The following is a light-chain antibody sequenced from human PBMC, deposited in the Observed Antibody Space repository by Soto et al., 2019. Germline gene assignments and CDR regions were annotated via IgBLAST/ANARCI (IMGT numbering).Light chain of an antibody. V-gene: IGKV3-15*01. CDR1: QSVRGN. CDR3: QQYNNWPFIT. Sequence: EIVMTQSPATLSVSPGERATLSCRASQSVRGNLAWYQQKPGQSPRLLIYGASSRATGIPVRFSGSGSGTDFTLTISSLQSEDFAVYYCQQYNNWPFITFGQGSRLEIX. J-gene: IGKJ5*01. CDR2: GAS.